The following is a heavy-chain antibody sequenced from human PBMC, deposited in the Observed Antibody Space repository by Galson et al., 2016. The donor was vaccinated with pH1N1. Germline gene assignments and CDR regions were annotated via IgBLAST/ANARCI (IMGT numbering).Heavy chain of an antibody. CDR2: ISSSRSVI. D-gene: IGHD4-17*01. CDR3: ARDTTVTTGPRWFAS. V-gene: IGHV3-48*01. CDR1: FSHYG. Sequence: FSHYGMNWVRQAPGKGLEWIAYISSSRSVIKYADSVRGRFTVSRDHVKNSLDLQMNSLRVDDTAVYYCARDTTVTTGPRWFASWGQGTLVSVSS. J-gene: IGHJ5*01.